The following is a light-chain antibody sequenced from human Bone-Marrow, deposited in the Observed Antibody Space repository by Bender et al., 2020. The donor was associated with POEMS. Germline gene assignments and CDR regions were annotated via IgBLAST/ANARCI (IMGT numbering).Light chain of an antibody. CDR2: ESS. V-gene: IGLV2-8*01. CDR1: SSDIGGIHY. Sequence: QSTLTQPPSASGSPGQSVTISCTGTSSDIGGIHYVSWYQQPPGKAPKLIIYESSKRPSGISDRFSGSRSGNTASLTISDLQTEDEADYYCCSYAGSHIYYVFGSGTRVTVL. CDR3: CSYAGSHIYYV. J-gene: IGLJ1*01.